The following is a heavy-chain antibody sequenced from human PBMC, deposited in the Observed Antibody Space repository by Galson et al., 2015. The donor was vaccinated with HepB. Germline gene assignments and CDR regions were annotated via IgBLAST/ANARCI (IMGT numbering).Heavy chain of an antibody. V-gene: IGHV3-33*01. CDR1: GFTFSSYG. D-gene: IGHD2-2*01. CDR3: ARDQDVVVPAAMGFDY. J-gene: IGHJ4*02. CDR2: IWYDGSNK. Sequence: SLRLSCAASGFTFSSYGMHWVRQAPGKGLEWVAVIWYDGSNKYYADSVKGRFTISRDNSKNTLYLQMNSLRAEDTAVYYCARDQDVVVPAAMGFDYWGQGTLVTVSS.